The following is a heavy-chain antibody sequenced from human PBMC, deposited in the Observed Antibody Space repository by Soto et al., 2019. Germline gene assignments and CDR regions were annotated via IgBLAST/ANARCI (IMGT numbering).Heavy chain of an antibody. CDR3: ARGYTRSLFYFAY. V-gene: IGHV2-70*01. J-gene: IGHJ4*02. CDR1: GFSLITSGMC. D-gene: IGHD2-2*02. CDR2: VDWDDDK. Sequence: GSGPTLVNRTPPLKLTCTLSGFSLITSGMCVRWIRQPPGKALEWLALVDWDDDKSYSTYLKTRPTISNYTSNSHIVLTMTYIHPMHSATYYCARGYTRSLFYFAYGGQGTLVT.